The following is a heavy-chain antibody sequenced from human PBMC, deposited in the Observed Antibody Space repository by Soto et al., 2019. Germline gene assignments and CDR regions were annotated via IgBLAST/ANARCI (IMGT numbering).Heavy chain of an antibody. V-gene: IGHV1-69*12. CDR1: GGTFSSYA. J-gene: IGHJ4*02. CDR3: ARVRRPIGFFDY. Sequence: QVQLVQSGAEVKKPGSSVKVSCKASGGTFSSYAISWVRQAPGQGLEWMGGIIPIFGTANYAQKFQGRVTITADESTSTAYMEVSRLRSEDTAVYYCARVRRPIGFFDYWGQGTLVTVSS. D-gene: IGHD3-22*01. CDR2: IIPIFGTA.